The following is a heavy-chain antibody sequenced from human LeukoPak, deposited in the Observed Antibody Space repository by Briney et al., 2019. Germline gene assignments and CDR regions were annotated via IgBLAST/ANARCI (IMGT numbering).Heavy chain of an antibody. CDR2: IYYSGST. D-gene: IGHD2-8*01. V-gene: IGHV4-59*08. CDR3: ARHYVFVYGGSSFDY. J-gene: IGHJ4*02. CDR1: GGSISSYY. Sequence: KSSETLSLTCTVSGGSISSYYWSWIRQPPGKGLEWIGYIYYSGSTNYNPSLKSRITISVDTSKNQFSLKLSSVTATDTAVYYCARHYVFVYGGSSFDYWSQGTLVTVSS.